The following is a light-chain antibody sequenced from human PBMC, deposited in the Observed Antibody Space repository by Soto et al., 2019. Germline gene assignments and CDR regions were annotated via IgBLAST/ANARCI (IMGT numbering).Light chain of an antibody. CDR2: GAS. Sequence: ILFTRSPSTLTQSPGARATLSCRVSQNVSSIFLAWYQKKPGQAPRLLIYGASTKAADIPDRFSGSGSGTDCTLTVSRLEAEDCAVYYCQQDNRSQRTFGQGTKVDIK. V-gene: IGKV3-20*01. J-gene: IGKJ1*01. CDR1: QNVSSIF. CDR3: QQDNRSQRT.